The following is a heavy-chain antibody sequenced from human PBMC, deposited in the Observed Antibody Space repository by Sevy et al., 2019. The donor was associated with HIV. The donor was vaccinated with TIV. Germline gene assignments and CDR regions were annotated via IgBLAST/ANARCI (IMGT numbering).Heavy chain of an antibody. CDR1: GFTFSSYW. J-gene: IGHJ4*02. CDR3: ARARGITGTTGFDY. D-gene: IGHD1-20*01. V-gene: IGHV3-74*01. Sequence: GGSLRLSCAASGFTFSSYWMHWVRQAPGKGLVWVSRINGEGSSTTYADSVKGRFTISSDNAKNTLYLQMNSLRAEDTTVYYCARARGITGTTGFDYWGQGTLVTVSS. CDR2: INGEGSST.